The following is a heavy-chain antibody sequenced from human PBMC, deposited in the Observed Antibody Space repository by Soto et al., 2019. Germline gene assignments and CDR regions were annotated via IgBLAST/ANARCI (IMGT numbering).Heavy chain of an antibody. CDR3: ARDSTHSSGFYYYYYGMDV. D-gene: IGHD3-22*01. V-gene: IGHV3-13*01. J-gene: IGHJ6*02. Sequence: GGSLRLSCAASGFTFSSYDMHWVRQATGKGLEWVSAIGTAGDTYYPGSVKGRFTNSRENAQNSLYLQMNSLRAEDTAVYYCARDSTHSSGFYYYYYGMDVWGQGTTVTVSS. CDR2: IGTAGDT. CDR1: GFTFSSYD.